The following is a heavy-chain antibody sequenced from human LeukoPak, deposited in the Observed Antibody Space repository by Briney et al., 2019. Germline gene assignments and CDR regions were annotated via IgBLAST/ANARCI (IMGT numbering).Heavy chain of an antibody. Sequence: SETLSLTCNVSGGSISSYYWSWIRQPPGKGLEWIGYIYYSGSTNYNPSLKSRVTISVDTSKNQFSLKLTSVTAADTAVYYCARDAYVSYYYYGMDVWGKGTTVTVSS. J-gene: IGHJ6*04. CDR3: ARDAYVSYYYYGMDV. D-gene: IGHD3-16*01. V-gene: IGHV4-59*01. CDR2: IYYSGST. CDR1: GGSISSYY.